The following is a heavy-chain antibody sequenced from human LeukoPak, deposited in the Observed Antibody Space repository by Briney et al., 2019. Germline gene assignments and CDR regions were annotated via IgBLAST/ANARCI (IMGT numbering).Heavy chain of an antibody. J-gene: IGHJ5*02. CDR2: INHSGST. V-gene: IGHV4-34*01. Sequence: SETLSLTCAVYGGSFSGYYWSWIRQPPGKGLEWIGEINHSGSTNYNPSLESRVTISVDTSKNQFSLKLSSVTAADTAVYYCARGVGTVVVVADNGNWFDPWGQGTLVTVSS. CDR1: GGSFSGYY. D-gene: IGHD2-15*01. CDR3: ARGVGTVVVVADNGNWFDP.